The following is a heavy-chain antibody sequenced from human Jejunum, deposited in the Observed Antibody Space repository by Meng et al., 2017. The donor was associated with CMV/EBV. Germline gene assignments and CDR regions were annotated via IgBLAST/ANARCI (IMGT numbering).Heavy chain of an antibody. Sequence: FSFSTFWMSWVRQAPGKGLEWLANIQQDGREKYYVDSVRGRFIISRDNAHNSLYLEMNSLRADDSGLYYCSRQGILIPSATNWFDPWGQGTLVTVSS. V-gene: IGHV3-7*01. D-gene: IGHD2-2*01. CDR1: FSFSTFW. CDR3: SRQGILIPSATNWFDP. J-gene: IGHJ5*02. CDR2: IQQDGREK.